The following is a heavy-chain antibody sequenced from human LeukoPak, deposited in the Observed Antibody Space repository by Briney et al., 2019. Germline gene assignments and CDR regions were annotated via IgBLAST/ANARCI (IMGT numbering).Heavy chain of an antibody. CDR2: MNPNSGNT. CDR3: ARGATSYYDSSGYSHSGFDY. Sequence: ASVKVSCKASGYTFTSYGISWVRQAPGQGLEWMGWMNPNSGNTGYAQKFQGRVTMTRNTSISTAYMELSSLRSEDTAVYYCARGATSYYDSSGYSHSGFDYWGQGTLVTVSS. D-gene: IGHD3-22*01. V-gene: IGHV1-8*02. CDR1: GYTFTSYG. J-gene: IGHJ4*02.